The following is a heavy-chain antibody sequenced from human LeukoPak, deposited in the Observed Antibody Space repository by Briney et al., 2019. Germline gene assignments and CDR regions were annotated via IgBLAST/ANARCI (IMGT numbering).Heavy chain of an antibody. CDR1: GFTFSSYG. V-gene: IGHV3-30*02. CDR2: IRYDGSNK. Sequence: PGGSLRLSCAASGFTFSSYGMHWVRQAPGKGLEWVAFIRYDGSNKYYADSVKGRFTISRDNAKNSLYLQMNSLRAEDTAVYYCARDRYSSGWYKGDAFDIWGQGTMVTVSS. CDR3: ARDRYSSGWYKGDAFDI. J-gene: IGHJ3*02. D-gene: IGHD6-19*01.